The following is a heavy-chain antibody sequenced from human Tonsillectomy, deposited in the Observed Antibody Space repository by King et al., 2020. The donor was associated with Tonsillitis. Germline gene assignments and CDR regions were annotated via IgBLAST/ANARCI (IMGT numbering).Heavy chain of an antibody. V-gene: IGHV3-30*03. CDR2: ISYDGSNK. CDR3: AGSYSSLYYFDY. Sequence: QLVQSGGGVVQPGRSLRLSCAASGFTFSSYGMHWVRQAPGKGLEWVAVISYDGSNKYYADSVKGRFTISRDNSKNTLYLQMNSLRAEDTAVYYCAGSYSSLYYFDYWGQGTLVTVSS. CDR1: GFTFSSYG. J-gene: IGHJ4*02. D-gene: IGHD3-10*01.